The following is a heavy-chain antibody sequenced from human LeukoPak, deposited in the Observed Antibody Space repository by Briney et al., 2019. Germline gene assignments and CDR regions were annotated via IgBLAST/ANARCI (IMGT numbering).Heavy chain of an antibody. J-gene: IGHJ4*02. D-gene: IGHD5-18*01. CDR1: GGSISSYY. V-gene: IGHV4-38-2*02. CDR2: IYHSGST. CDR3: ARDRGGYQNDY. Sequence: SETLSLTCTVSGGSISSYYWSWIRQPPGKGLEWIGSIYHSGSTYYNPSLKSRVTIPVDTSKNQFSLKLSSVTAADTAVYYCARDRGGYQNDYWGQGTLVTVSS.